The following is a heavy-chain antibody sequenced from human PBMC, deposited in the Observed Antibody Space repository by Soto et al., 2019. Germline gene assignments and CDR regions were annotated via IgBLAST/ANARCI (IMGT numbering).Heavy chain of an antibody. V-gene: IGHV1-18*01. CDR3: ARVRVDASLGRHPPLHYYVRDV. J-gene: IGHJ6*02. D-gene: IGHD5-12*01. Sequence: QAQLVQSGDEVKEPGASVKVSCKTSGYTFTSYGVSWVRQAPGQGLEWMGWISPYNGNRNYAQKFQGRVTMTTVTSTSTAYMEVRSLRSDDTAVFYGARVRVDASLGRHPPLHYYVRDVWGQGTTVSVYS. CDR2: ISPYNGNR. CDR1: GYTFTSYG.